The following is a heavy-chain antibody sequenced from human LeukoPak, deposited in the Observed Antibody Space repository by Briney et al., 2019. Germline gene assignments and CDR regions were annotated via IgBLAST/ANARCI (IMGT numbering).Heavy chain of an antibody. J-gene: IGHJ4*02. Sequence: ASVKVSCKPSGYTFSDFYIHWVRQAPGQGFEWMGWINPKSGGTNYAQKFQGRVTMTRDTSISTAYMELSRLGSDDTAVYYCARGRYYYDTSGSLDWGQGTLVTVSS. CDR2: INPKSGGT. D-gene: IGHD3-22*01. CDR1: GYTFSDFY. V-gene: IGHV1-2*02. CDR3: ARGRYYYDTSGSLD.